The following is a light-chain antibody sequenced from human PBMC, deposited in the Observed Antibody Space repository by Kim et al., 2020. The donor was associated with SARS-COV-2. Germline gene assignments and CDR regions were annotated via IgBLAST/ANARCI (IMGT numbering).Light chain of an antibody. CDR2: AAS. CDR3: QQSNSTPRT. J-gene: IGKJ1*01. Sequence: IQLTQSPSSLSASVGDRVTITCRASQSISTYLTWYQQEPGKAPKLLIYAASSLQSGVPSRFSGSGSGTDFTLTISSLQPEDFATYYCQQSNSTPRTFGQGTKVDIK. V-gene: IGKV1-39*01. CDR1: QSISTY.